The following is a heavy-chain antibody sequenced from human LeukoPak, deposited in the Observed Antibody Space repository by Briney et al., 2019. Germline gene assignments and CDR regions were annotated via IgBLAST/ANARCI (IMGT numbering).Heavy chain of an antibody. Sequence: ESGPTLVKPTQTLTLTCTFSGFSLSNTGVGVGWIRQPPGKALEWLALIYWDDDKRYSPSLNSRLTITKYTSKNQVVLTMTNMDPVDTATYYCALHSEVGVVNDYWGQGTLVTVSS. V-gene: IGHV2-5*02. J-gene: IGHJ4*02. CDR1: GFSLSNTGVG. D-gene: IGHD3-3*01. CDR2: IYWDDDK. CDR3: ALHSEVGVVNDY.